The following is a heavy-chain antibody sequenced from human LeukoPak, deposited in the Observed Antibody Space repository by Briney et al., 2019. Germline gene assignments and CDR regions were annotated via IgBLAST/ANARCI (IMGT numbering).Heavy chain of an antibody. Sequence: GASVKVSCKASGGTFSSYAISWVRQALGQGLEWMGGIIPIFGTANYAQKFQGRVTITTDESTSTAYMELSSLRSEDTAVYYCARGGSYCSSTSCYTAYDYWGQGTLVTVSS. D-gene: IGHD2-2*02. V-gene: IGHV1-69*05. CDR1: GGTFSSYA. J-gene: IGHJ4*02. CDR3: ARGGSYCSSTSCYTAYDY. CDR2: IIPIFGTA.